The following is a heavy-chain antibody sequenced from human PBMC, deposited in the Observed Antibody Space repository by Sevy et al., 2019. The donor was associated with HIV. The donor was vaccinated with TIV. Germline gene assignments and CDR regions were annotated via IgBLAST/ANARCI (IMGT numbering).Heavy chain of an antibody. V-gene: IGHV3-21*01. CDR3: ARDSVAAAGTYRGLDAFDI. Sequence: GGSLRLSCAASGFTFSSYSMNWVRQAPGKGPEWVSSISSSSSYIYYADSVKGRFTISRDNAKNSLYLQMNSLRAEDTAVYYCARDSVAAAGTYRGLDAFDIWGQGTMVTVSS. CDR1: GFTFSSYS. J-gene: IGHJ3*02. CDR2: ISSSSSYI. D-gene: IGHD6-13*01.